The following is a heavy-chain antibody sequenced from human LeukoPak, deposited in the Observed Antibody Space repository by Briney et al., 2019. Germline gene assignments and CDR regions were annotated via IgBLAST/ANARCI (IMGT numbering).Heavy chain of an antibody. J-gene: IGHJ5*02. Sequence: GGSLRLSCAASGFTFSSYWMSWVRQPPGKGREWVGNIKQYGSEKYYVDSVKGRFTITRDNAKNSLYLQMNSLRAEDTAVYYCARDDCSSISCYHNWFDPWGQGTLVTVSS. D-gene: IGHD2-2*01. V-gene: IGHV3-7*01. CDR3: ARDDCSSISCYHNWFDP. CDR1: GFTFSSYW. CDR2: IKQYGSEK.